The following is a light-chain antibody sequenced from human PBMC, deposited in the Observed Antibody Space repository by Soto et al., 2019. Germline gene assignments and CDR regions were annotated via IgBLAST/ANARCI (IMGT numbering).Light chain of an antibody. CDR3: CSDAGSRTFV. CDR2: EGS. Sequence: QSVLTQPASVSGSPEQSITISCTGTSSDVGAYNLVSWHQQHPGKAPRLIIYEGSKRPSGISHRFSGSKSDNTASLPISGLRAEDEAHYNCCSDAGSRTFVFGGGTTVTVL. CDR1: SSDVGAYNL. J-gene: IGLJ3*02. V-gene: IGLV2-23*01.